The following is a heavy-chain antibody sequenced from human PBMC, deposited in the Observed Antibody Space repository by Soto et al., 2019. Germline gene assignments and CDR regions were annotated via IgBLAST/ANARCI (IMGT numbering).Heavy chain of an antibody. CDR3: AKPYGRYYFYYYGMDV. J-gene: IGHJ6*02. Sequence: EVQLVETGGGLIQPGGSLRLSCAASGFTVSSNYMSWVRQAPGKGLEWVSVIYSGGSTYYADSVKGRFTISRDNSKNTLYLQMNSLRAEDTAVYYCAKPYGRYYFYYYGMDVWGQGTTVTVSS. V-gene: IGHV3-53*05. CDR2: IYSGGST. CDR1: GFTVSSNY. D-gene: IGHD3-10*01.